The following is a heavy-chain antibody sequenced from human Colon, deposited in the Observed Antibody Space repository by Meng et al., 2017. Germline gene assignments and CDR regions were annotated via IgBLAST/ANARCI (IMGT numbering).Heavy chain of an antibody. CDR2: INHSGTT. V-gene: IGHV4-34*01. CDR1: GGSFSGYY. J-gene: IGHJ5*02. CDR3: ARGLFSRLRSLWFDP. D-gene: IGHD2/OR15-2a*01. Sequence: QGTLNQWGAGLLEPSESLALPCAVYGGSFSGYYWSWIRQPPGKGLEWIGEINHSGTTNFNPSLESRVTISIDTSKNQISLNVTSLTAADTAVYYCARGLFSRLRSLWFDPWGQGTLVTVSS.